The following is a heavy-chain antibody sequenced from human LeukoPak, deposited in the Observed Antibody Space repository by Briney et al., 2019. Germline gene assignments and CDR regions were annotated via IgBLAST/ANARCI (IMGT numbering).Heavy chain of an antibody. Sequence: SVKVSCKASGGTFSNYAISWVRQAPGQGLEWMGGIIPIFDTADYAQKFQGRLTITADESTSTAYMELGSLRAEDTAMYYCARDLLGSATGYSSGAWDYWGQGTLVTVSS. CDR2: IIPIFDTA. J-gene: IGHJ4*02. D-gene: IGHD3-9*01. CDR1: GGTFSNYA. CDR3: ARDLLGSATGYSSGAWDY. V-gene: IGHV1-69*13.